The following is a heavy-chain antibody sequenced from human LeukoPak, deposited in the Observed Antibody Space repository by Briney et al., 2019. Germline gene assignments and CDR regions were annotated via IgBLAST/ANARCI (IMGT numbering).Heavy chain of an antibody. D-gene: IGHD6-19*01. CDR2: ISTYNGNT. Sequence: ASVKVSCKASGYTFSSYGIGWVRQAPGQGLEWMGWISTYNGNTNYAQKLQGRVTMTTDISTSTAYMELRSLRSDDTAVYYCARVGSGWYGLEIRRSWFDPWGQGTLVTVSS. J-gene: IGHJ5*02. CDR3: ARVGSGWYGLEIRRSWFDP. V-gene: IGHV1-18*04. CDR1: GYTFSSYG.